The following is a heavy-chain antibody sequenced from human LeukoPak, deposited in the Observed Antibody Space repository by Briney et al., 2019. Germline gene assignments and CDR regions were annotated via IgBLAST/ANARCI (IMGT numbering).Heavy chain of an antibody. V-gene: IGHV3-21*01. J-gene: IGHJ6*03. CDR2: ISSSSSYI. CDR3: AREDSAMVSAYYYHYMDV. D-gene: IGHD5-18*01. Sequence: GGSLRLSCAASGFTFSSYSMNWVRQAPGKGLEWVSSISSSSSYIYYADSVKGRFTISRDNAKNTLYLQMNSLRVEDTAVYYCAREDSAMVSAYYYHYMDVWGKGTTVTVSS. CDR1: GFTFSSYS.